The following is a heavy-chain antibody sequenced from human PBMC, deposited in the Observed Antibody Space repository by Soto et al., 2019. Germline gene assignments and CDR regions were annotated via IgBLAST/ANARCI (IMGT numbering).Heavy chain of an antibody. CDR3: VKDIGNPDGGAFDI. V-gene: IGHV3-9*01. Sequence: PGGSLRLSCVASGFRFEDYPMHWVRQVPGKGMDWVSGVSWNSANIDYADSVKGRFTISRDNAKKSLYLQMNSLTADDTALYYCVKDIGNPDGGAFDIWGQGTMVTVSS. CDR1: GFRFEDYP. CDR2: VSWNSANI. J-gene: IGHJ3*02.